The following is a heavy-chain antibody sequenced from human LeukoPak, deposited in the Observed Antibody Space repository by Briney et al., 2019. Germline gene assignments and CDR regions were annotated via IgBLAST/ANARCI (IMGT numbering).Heavy chain of an antibody. CDR2: ISWNSGSI. V-gene: IGHV3-9*01. CDR1: GFTFDDYA. D-gene: IGHD3-16*01. CDR3: AKDLRSYAYAGGFDY. Sequence: GRSLRLSCTASGFTFDDYAMHWVRQAPGKGLEWVSGISWNSGSIAYADSVKGRFTISRDNAKNSLYLQMNSLRAEDTALYYCAKDLRSYAYAGGFDYWGQGTLVTVSS. J-gene: IGHJ4*02.